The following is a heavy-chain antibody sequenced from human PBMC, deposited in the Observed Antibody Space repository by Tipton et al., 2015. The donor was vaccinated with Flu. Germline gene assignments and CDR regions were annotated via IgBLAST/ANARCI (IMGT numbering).Heavy chain of an antibody. V-gene: IGHV4-59*01. CDR3: ARGGWEPHGGWFDP. D-gene: IGHD1-26*01. Sequence: GLVKPSETLSLTCTVSGDSLRSYYWSWIRQSPGKGLEWIGQVYYSGTTNYNPSLKSRVTISLDKSKNQLSLTVNSMTTADTAVFYCARGGWEPHGGWFDPWGQGILITVSS. CDR1: GDSLRSYY. CDR2: VYYSGTT. J-gene: IGHJ5*02.